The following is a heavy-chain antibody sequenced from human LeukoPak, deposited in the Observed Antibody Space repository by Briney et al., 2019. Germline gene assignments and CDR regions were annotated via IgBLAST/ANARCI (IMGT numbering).Heavy chain of an antibody. CDR3: AKDSSSSPSVFHY. CDR2: ISGGGGST. J-gene: IGHJ4*02. CDR1: GFTFNNYA. Sequence: GGSLRLSCAAYGFTFNNYAMSWVRQAPGKGLEWVSTISGGGGSTYYADCVKGRFTISRDNSKNTLYLQMNSLRAEDTALYYCAKDSSSSPSVFHYWGQGTLVTVSS. V-gene: IGHV3-23*01. D-gene: IGHD6-6*01.